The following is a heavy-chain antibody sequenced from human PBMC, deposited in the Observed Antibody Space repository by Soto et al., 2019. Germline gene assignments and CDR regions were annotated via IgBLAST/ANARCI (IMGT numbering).Heavy chain of an antibody. D-gene: IGHD6-6*01. V-gene: IGHV3-30*03. J-gene: IGHJ4*02. CDR3: ARGTSSSYGWYFEY. Sequence: QVQLVESGGGVVQPGRSLRLSCADSGFSFNTYGMHWVRQAPGKGLEWVAVISSDGSNKYYADSVKGRFTISRDNSKNTLYLQMDSLRADDTAVYYCARGTSSSYGWYFEYWGQGTLVTVSS. CDR1: GFSFNTYG. CDR2: ISSDGSNK.